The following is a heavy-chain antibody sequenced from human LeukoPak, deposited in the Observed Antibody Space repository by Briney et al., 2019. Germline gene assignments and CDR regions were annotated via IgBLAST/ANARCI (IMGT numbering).Heavy chain of an antibody. D-gene: IGHD3-16*02. V-gene: IGHV1-18*01. J-gene: IGHJ3*02. CDR3: ARDYVWGSYRPTHDAFDI. CDR2: IIAYNGNT. CDR1: GYTFTSYG. Sequence: ASVKVSCNASGYTFTSYGISWVRQAPGQGLEWMGWIIAYNGNTNYAQKLQGRVTMTTDTSTSTAYMELRSLRSDDTAVYYCARDYVWGSYRPTHDAFDIWGQGTTVTVSS.